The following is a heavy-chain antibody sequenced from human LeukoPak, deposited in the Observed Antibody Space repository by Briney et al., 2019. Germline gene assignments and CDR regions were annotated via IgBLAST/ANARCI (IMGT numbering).Heavy chain of an antibody. V-gene: IGHV3-7*01. Sequence: GGSLRLSCAASGFTFSSYAMSWVRQAPGKGLEWVANIKQDGSEKYYVDSVKGRFTISRDNAKNSLYLQMNSLRAEDTAVYYCARDEIVGATNFDYWGQGTLVTVSS. J-gene: IGHJ4*02. CDR1: GFTFSSYA. CDR3: ARDEIVGATNFDY. CDR2: IKQDGSEK. D-gene: IGHD1-26*01.